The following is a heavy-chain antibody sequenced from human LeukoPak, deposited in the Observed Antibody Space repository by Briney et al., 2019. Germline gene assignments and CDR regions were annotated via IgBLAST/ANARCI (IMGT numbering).Heavy chain of an antibody. D-gene: IGHD1-20*01. Sequence: ASVKVSCKASGYTFTSCGISWVRQAPGQGLEWMGWISAYNGNTNYAQKLQGRVTMTTDTSTSTAYMELRSLRSDDTAVYYCARDNWNVGRYYYYGMDVWGQGTTVTVSS. J-gene: IGHJ6*02. CDR3: ARDNWNVGRYYYYGMDV. CDR2: ISAYNGNT. CDR1: GYTFTSCG. V-gene: IGHV1-18*01.